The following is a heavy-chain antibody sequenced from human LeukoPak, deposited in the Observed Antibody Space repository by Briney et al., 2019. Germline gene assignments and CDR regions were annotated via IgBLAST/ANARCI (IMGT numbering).Heavy chain of an antibody. J-gene: IGHJ4*02. CDR1: GGSIRSGGYY. CDR3: ARAVYDYIWGSYRFDY. CDR2: SYYSGST. V-gene: IGHV4-31*03. D-gene: IGHD3-16*02. Sequence: SQTLSLTCTVSGGSIRSGGYYWSWIRQHPGKGLEWIGFSYYSGSTYYNPSLKSRVIFSVDTSKNQFSLKLSSVNAADTAVYYCARAVYDYIWGSYRFDYWGQGTLVTVSS.